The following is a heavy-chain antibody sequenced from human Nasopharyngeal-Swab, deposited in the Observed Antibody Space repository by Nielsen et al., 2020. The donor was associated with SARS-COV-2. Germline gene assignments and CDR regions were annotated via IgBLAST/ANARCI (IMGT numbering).Heavy chain of an antibody. CDR3: ARDLPGYSDGYDNFDS. CDR2: ISYDGRNK. Sequence: GGSLRLSCAASGFTFSSYAMHWVRQAPGKGLEWVSVISYDGRNKHYADSVKGRCTISRDTSKNTLYLQMNSLRTEDTAVYYCARDLPGYSDGYDNFDSWGQGTLVTFSS. J-gene: IGHJ4*02. V-gene: IGHV3-30*04. CDR1: GFTFSSYA. D-gene: IGHD5-18*01.